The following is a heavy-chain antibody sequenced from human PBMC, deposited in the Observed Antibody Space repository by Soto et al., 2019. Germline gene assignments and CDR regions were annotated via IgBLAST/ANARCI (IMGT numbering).Heavy chain of an antibody. CDR1: GYTFTNYD. Sequence: ASVKVSCKASGYTFTNYDVNWVRQAAGQGLEWMGWMNPGTGNTGYAQNFQGRVTMTRNTSISTAYMELSSLTSEDTAVYYCARASRYCPGTSCSYYFDYSGQGTLVTVSS. V-gene: IGHV1-8*01. D-gene: IGHD2-2*01. J-gene: IGHJ4*02. CDR3: ARASRYCPGTSCSYYFDY. CDR2: MNPGTGNT.